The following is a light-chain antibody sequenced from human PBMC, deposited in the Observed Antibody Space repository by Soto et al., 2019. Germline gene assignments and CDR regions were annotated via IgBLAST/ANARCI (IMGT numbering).Light chain of an antibody. CDR3: QSYDNSLSGYV. V-gene: IGLV1-40*01. Sequence: QSVLTQPPSVSGAPGQRVTISCTESSSNIGAGYDVHWYQQLPGTAPKLLIYGNSNRPSGVPDRFSGSKSGTSASLAITGLQAEDEADYYCQSYDNSLSGYVFGTGTKLTVL. CDR2: GNS. CDR1: SSNIGAGYD. J-gene: IGLJ1*01.